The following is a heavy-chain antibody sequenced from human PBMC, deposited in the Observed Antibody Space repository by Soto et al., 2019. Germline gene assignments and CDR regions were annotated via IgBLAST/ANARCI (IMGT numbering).Heavy chain of an antibody. CDR2: ISWNSGSI. J-gene: IGHJ4*02. Sequence: GGSLRLSCAASGFTFDDYAMHWVRQAPGKGLEWVSGISWNSGSIGYADSVKGRFTISRDNAKNSLYLQMNSLRAEDTALYYCAKPKTIFGVVIMNFDYWGQGTLVTVSS. V-gene: IGHV3-9*01. CDR3: AKPKTIFGVVIMNFDY. CDR1: GFTFDDYA. D-gene: IGHD3-3*01.